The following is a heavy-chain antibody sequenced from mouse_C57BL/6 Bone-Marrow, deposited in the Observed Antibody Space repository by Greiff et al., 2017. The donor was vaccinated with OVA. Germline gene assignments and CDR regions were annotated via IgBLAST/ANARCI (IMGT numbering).Heavy chain of an antibody. CDR3: VREGDYYGSSYYFDY. CDR2: IRSKSSNYAT. D-gene: IGHD1-1*01. J-gene: IGHJ2*01. Sequence: EVKVVESGGGLVQPKGSLKLSCAASGFTFNTYAMHWVRQAPGKGLEWVARIRSKSSNYATYYADSVKDRFTISRDDSQSMLYLQMNNLKTEDTAMYYCVREGDYYGSSYYFDYWGQGTTLTVSS. V-gene: IGHV10-3*01. CDR1: GFTFNTYA.